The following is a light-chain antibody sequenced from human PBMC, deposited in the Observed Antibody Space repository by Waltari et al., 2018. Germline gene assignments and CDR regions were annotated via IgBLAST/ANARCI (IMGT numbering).Light chain of an antibody. CDR1: GSKIGAGND. CDR3: QSYDNSLSGWV. Sequence: QSVLTQPPSASGAPGQRVTISCTGSGSKIGAGNDVHWYQQLPGTAPKLRICVMSTVSSGVPYRVSGSVSGLSGSLAMTGLQAEDEGDYYCQSYDNSLSGWVFGGGTKLTVL. V-gene: IGLV1-40*01. CDR2: VMS. J-gene: IGLJ3*02.